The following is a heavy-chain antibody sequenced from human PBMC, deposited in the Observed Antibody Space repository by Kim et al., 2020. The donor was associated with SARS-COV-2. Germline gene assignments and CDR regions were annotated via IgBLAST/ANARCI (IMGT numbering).Heavy chain of an antibody. J-gene: IGHJ6*02. CDR1: GFTFSSYE. V-gene: IGHV3-48*03. D-gene: IGHD3-10*01. CDR2: ISSSGSTI. Sequence: GGSLRLSCAASGFTFSSYEMNWVRQAPGKGLEWVSYISSSGSTIYYADSVKGRFTISRDNDKNSLYLQMNSLRAEDTAVYYCARDENPLLWFGEYVWGQGTTVTVSS. CDR3: ARDENPLLWFGEYV.